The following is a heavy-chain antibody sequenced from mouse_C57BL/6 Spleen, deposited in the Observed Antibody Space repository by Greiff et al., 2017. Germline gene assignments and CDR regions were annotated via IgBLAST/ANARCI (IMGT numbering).Heavy chain of an antibody. CDR3: ARRDYGTFAY. J-gene: IGHJ3*01. CDR1: GYTFTSYW. CDR2: IDPSDSST. V-gene: IGHV1-69*01. Sequence: VQLQQPGAELVMPGASVKLSCKASGYTFTSYWMHWVKQRPGQGLEWIGEIDPSDSSTNYNQKFKGKSTLTVDKSSSTAYMQLSSLTSEDSAVYYCARRDYGTFAYWGQGTLVTVSA. D-gene: IGHD1-1*01.